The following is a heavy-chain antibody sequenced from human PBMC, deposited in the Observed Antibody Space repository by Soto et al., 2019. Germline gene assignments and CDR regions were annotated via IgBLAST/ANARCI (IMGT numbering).Heavy chain of an antibody. V-gene: IGHV4-61*01. J-gene: IGHJ4*02. CDR2: IYYSGST. CDR3: ARGYYYDILTGPQGAFDY. CDR1: GGSVSSGSYY. Sequence: SETLSLTCTVSGGSVSSGSYYWSWIRQPPGKGLEWIGYIYYSGSTNYNPSLKSRVTISVDTSKNQFSLKLSSVTAADTAVYYCARGYYYDILTGPQGAFDYWGQGTLVTVSS. D-gene: IGHD3-9*01.